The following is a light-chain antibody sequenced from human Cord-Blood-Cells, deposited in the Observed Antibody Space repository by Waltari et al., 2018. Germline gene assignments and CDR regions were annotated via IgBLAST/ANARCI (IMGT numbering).Light chain of an antibody. Sequence: DIQMTQCPSTLSASVGDRVPITCRASQSISSWLAWYQQKPGKAPKLLIYDASSLESGVPSRFSGSGSGTEFTLTISSLQPDDFATYYCQQYNSYSGTFGQGTKVEIK. CDR3: QQYNSYSGT. CDR1: QSISSW. V-gene: IGKV1-5*01. CDR2: DAS. J-gene: IGKJ1*01.